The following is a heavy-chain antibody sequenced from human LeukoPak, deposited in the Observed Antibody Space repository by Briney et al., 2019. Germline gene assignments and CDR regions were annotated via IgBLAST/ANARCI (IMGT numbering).Heavy chain of an antibody. CDR1: GFTFSSYG. J-gene: IGHJ4*02. D-gene: IGHD5-12*01. CDR2: ISYDGSNK. CDR3: AKGATILPFDY. V-gene: IGHV3-30*18. Sequence: PGGSLRLSCAASGFTFSSYGMHWVRQAPGKGLEWVAVISYDGSNKYYADSVKGRFTISRDNSKNTLYLQMNSLRAEDTAVYYCAKGATILPFDYWGQGTLVTVSS.